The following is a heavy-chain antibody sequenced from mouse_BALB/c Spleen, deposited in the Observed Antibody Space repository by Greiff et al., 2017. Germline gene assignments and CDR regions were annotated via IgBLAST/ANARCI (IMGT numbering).Heavy chain of an antibody. CDR3: ARRIYYYGSSYPLY. CDR2: IYPGSGST. Sequence: GQLQQSGPELVKPGASVKMSCKASGYTFTDYVISWVKQRTGQGLEWIGEIYPGSGSTYYNEKFKGKATLTADKSSNTAYMQLSSLTSEDSAVYFCARRIYYYGSSYPLYWGQGTTLTVSS. CDR1: GYTFTDYV. J-gene: IGHJ2*01. D-gene: IGHD1-1*01. V-gene: IGHV1-77*01.